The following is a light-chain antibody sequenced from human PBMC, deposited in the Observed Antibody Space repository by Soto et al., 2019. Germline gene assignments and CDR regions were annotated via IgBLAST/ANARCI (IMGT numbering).Light chain of an antibody. J-gene: IGLJ1*01. CDR1: SSDVGNYIY. Sequence: QSVLTQPASVSGSPGQSITIPCTGTSSDVGNYIYVFWFQQHPGKAPKLIISEVSNRPSGVSSRFSGSKSGNTASLTISGLQAEDEANYHCTSYTTSSTYVFGTGTKVTVL. V-gene: IGLV2-14*01. CDR3: TSYTTSSTYV. CDR2: EVS.